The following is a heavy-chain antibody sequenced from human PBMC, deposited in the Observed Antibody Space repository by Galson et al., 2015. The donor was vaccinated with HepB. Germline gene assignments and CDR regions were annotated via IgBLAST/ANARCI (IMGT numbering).Heavy chain of an antibody. V-gene: IGHV5-10-1*01. J-gene: IGHJ4*02. CDR2: IDPSDSYT. CDR3: ARLDHMASAAMVRFGDDY. D-gene: IGHD3-10*01. Sequence: QSGAEVKKPGESLRISCKGSGYSFTSYWISWVRQMPGKGLEWMGRIDPSDSYTNYSPSFQGHVTISADKSISTAYLQWSSLKASDTAMYYCARLDHMASAAMVRFGDDYWGQGTLVTVSS. CDR1: GYSFTSYW.